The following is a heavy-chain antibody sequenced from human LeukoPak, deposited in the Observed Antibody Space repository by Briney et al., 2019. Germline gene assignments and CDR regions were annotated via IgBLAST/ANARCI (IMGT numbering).Heavy chain of an antibody. CDR2: IYHSGST. V-gene: IGHV4-30-2*01. D-gene: IGHD1-26*01. Sequence: SQTLSLTCTVSGGSISSGGYYWSWIRQPPGKGLEWIGYIYHSGSTYYNPSLKSRVTISVDRSKNQFSLKLSSVTAADTAVYYCARGGNGSLYYFDYWGQGTLVTVSS. CDR3: ARGGNGSLYYFDY. CDR1: GGSISSGGYY. J-gene: IGHJ4*02.